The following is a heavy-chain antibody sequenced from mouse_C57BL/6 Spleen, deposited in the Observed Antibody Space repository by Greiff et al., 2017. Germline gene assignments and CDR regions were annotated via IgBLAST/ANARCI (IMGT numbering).Heavy chain of an antibody. V-gene: IGHV1-69*01. CDR3: ARGGTARYFDV. Sequence: QVQLQPPGAELVMPGASVKLSCKASGYTFTSYWMHWVKQRPGQGLEWIGEIDPSDSYTNYNQKFKGKSTLTVDKSSSTAYMQLSSLTSEDSAVYYYARGGTARYFDVWGTGTTVTVS. CDR1: GYTFTSYW. J-gene: IGHJ1*03. CDR2: IDPSDSYT. D-gene: IGHD3-3*01.